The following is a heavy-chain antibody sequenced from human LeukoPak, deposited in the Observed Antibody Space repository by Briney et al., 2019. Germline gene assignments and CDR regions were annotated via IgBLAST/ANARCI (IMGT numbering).Heavy chain of an antibody. D-gene: IGHD3-10*01. CDR2: MSGDGST. V-gene: IGHV3-23*01. J-gene: IGHJ6*02. Sequence: GGSLRLSCAVSGFTFRSYAMSWVRQTPREVLEWVSAMSGDGSTYYADSVKGRFTISRDSSKNTLYLQMNSLGAEDTALYYCAKDLGRLLWFGVERYYNYGMDVWGQGTTVTVSS. CDR1: GFTFRSYA. CDR3: AKDLGRLLWFGVERYYNYGMDV.